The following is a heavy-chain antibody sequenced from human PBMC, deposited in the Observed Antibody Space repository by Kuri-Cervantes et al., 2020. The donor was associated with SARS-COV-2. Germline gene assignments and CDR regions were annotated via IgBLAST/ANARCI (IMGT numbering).Heavy chain of an antibody. CDR3: ARTQDALRFLEGFDY. CDR1: GFSLSTSGVG. J-gene: IGHJ4*02. D-gene: IGHD3-3*01. CDR2: IYWDDDK. Sequence: SGPTLVKPTQTLTLTCTFSGFSLSTSGVGVGWIRQPPGKALEWLALIYWDDDKRYGPSLKSRLTITKDTSKNQVVLTMTNMDPVDTATYYCARTQDALRFLEGFDYWGQGTLVTVSS. V-gene: IGHV2-5*05.